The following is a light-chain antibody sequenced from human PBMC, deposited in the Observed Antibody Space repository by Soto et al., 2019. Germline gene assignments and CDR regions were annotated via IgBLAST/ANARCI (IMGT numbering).Light chain of an antibody. CDR3: QQYGRTPRT. J-gene: IGKJ1*01. V-gene: IGKV3-11*01. CDR2: DAS. CDR1: QSISSQ. Sequence: EIVLTQSPATLSLSPGERATLSCRASQSISSQLAWYQQKPGQAPRLLIHDASNRATGIPARFSGSGSSTDFTLTISSLEPEDFAVYYCQQYGRTPRTFGQGTKVEIK.